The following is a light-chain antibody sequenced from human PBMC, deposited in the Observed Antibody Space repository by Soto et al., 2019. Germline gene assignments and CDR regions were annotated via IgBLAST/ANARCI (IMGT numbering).Light chain of an antibody. J-gene: IGLJ1*01. CDR2: NVN. CDR3: SSFTSSTTYV. CDR1: SSDVGSYNH. V-gene: IGLV2-14*01. Sequence: QSVLTQSASVSGSPRQSITISCTGTSSDVGSYNHVSWYQQHPGEVPKLIIFNVNDRPSGVSNRFSGSKSGNTASLTISGLQAEDEADYYCSSFTSSTTYVFGTGTKVTVL.